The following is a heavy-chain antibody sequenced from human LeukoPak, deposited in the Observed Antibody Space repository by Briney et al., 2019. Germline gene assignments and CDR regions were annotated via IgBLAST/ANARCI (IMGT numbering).Heavy chain of an antibody. V-gene: IGHV3-30*02. CDR3: AKDDRASIYSSSWSQNY. CDR2: IRYDGSNK. CDR1: GFTFSSYG. J-gene: IGHJ4*02. D-gene: IGHD6-13*01. Sequence: PGGSLRLSCAASGFTFSSYGMHWVRQAPGKGLEWVAFIRYDGSNKYYADSVKGRFTISRDNSKNTLYLQMNSLRAEDTAVYYCAKDDRASIYSSSWSQNYWGQGTLVTVSS.